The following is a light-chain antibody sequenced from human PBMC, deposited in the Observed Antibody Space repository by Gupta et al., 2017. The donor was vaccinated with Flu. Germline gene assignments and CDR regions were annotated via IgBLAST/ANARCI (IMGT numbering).Light chain of an antibody. CDR3: SSYTRRSTPMI. Sequence: QSALTQPASVSGSPGQSITISCPGTRTDIGSYDLVSWYQQHPGKAPRLIISEVNNRPSGVSNRFSGSKSGNTASLTISGLQSEDEADYYCSSYTRRSTPMIFGGGTKITVL. CDR2: EVN. V-gene: IGLV2-14*02. CDR1: RTDIGSYDL. J-gene: IGLJ2*01.